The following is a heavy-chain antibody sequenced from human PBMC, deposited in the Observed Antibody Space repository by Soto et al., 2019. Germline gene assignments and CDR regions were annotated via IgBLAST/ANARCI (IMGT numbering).Heavy chain of an antibody. CDR3: AGERNYDILTGYPYYYYYGMDV. V-gene: IGHV1-2*04. Sequence: ASVKVSCKASGYTFTGYYMHWVRQAPGQGLEWMGWINPNSGGTNYAQKFQGWVTMTRDTSISTAYMELSRLRSDDTAVYYCAGERNYDILTGYPYYYYYGMDVWGQGTTVTVSS. J-gene: IGHJ6*02. CDR2: INPNSGGT. D-gene: IGHD3-9*01. CDR1: GYTFTGYY.